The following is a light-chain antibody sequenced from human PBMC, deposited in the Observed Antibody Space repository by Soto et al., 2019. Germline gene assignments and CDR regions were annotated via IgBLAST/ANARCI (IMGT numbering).Light chain of an antibody. CDR3: QQYASFWT. CDR2: KAS. Sequence: DIQMTQSPSTLSASVGDRVTITCRATQSISNSLAWYQQKPGKAPNLLIYKASSLETGVPSRFSGSGSGTEFTLTITSLQPDDSATHYCQQYASFWTFGQGTKVEIK. CDR1: QSISNS. V-gene: IGKV1-5*03. J-gene: IGKJ1*01.